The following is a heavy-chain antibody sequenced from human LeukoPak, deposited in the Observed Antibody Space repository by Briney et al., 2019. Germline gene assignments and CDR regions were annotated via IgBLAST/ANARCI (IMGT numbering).Heavy chain of an antibody. J-gene: IGHJ4*02. CDR2: INPSGGST. CDR1: GYTFTNYY. CDR3: ARISSSETYQQQLAPRFDY. Sequence: ASVKVSCKASGYTFTNYYMHWVRQAPGQGLEWMGIINPSGGSTNYAQKFQGRVTMTRDMSMSTVYMELSSLRSDDTAVYYCARISSSETYQQQLAPRFDYWGQGTLVTVSS. D-gene: IGHD6-13*01. V-gene: IGHV1-46*01.